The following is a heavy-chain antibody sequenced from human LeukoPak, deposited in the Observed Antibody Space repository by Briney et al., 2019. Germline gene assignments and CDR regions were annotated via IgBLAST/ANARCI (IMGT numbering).Heavy chain of an antibody. CDR1: GFTVSSDY. D-gene: IGHD6-13*01. Sequence: GGSLRLSCAASGFTVSSDYMSWVRQAPGKGLEWVSLIYAGGSTYYADSVKGRFIVSRDNSKNTVYLQINSLRAEDTAVYYCARALAAASHTSFDYWGQGTLVTVTS. V-gene: IGHV3-66*01. CDR3: ARALAAASHTSFDY. CDR2: IYAGGST. J-gene: IGHJ4*02.